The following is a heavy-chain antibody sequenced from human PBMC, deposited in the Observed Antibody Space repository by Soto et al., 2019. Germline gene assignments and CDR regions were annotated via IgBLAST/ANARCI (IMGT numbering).Heavy chain of an antibody. D-gene: IGHD6-6*01. J-gene: IGHJ4*02. Sequence: GESLNISSKRSGSSFTSSSISSARQMPGKGLEWMGRIDPSDSYTNYSPSFQGHVTISADKSISTAYLQWSSLKASDTAMYYCARLPEYSSSAPFDYWGQGTLVTVSS. CDR3: ARLPEYSSSAPFDY. CDR1: GSSFTSSS. V-gene: IGHV5-10-1*01. CDR2: IDPSDSYT.